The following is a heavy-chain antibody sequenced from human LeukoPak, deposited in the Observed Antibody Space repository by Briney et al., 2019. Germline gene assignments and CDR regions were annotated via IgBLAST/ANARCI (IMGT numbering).Heavy chain of an antibody. CDR2: VSISGSDI. Sequence: GGSLRLSCAASGFTFSSYSMNWVRQAPGKGLEWVSYVSISGSDIYYADSVKGRFTISRDNAKNSLYLQMNSLRAEDTAVYYCARVLRIAAAGLYYYGMDVWGQGTTVTVSS. V-gene: IGHV3-21*05. J-gene: IGHJ6*02. CDR3: ARVLRIAAAGLYYYGMDV. CDR1: GFTFSSYS. D-gene: IGHD6-13*01.